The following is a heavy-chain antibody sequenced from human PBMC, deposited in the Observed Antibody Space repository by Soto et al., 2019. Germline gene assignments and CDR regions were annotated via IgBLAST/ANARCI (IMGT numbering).Heavy chain of an antibody. CDR3: ANLYCSGGSCYSYYYYYMDV. Sequence: GGSLRLSCAASGFTFSSYAMSWVRQAPGKGLEWVSAISGSGGSTYYADSVKGRFTISRDNSKNTLYLQMNSLRAEDTAVYYCANLYCSGGSCYSYYYYYMDVWGKGTTVTVSS. V-gene: IGHV3-23*01. D-gene: IGHD2-15*01. CDR2: ISGSGGST. CDR1: GFTFSSYA. J-gene: IGHJ6*03.